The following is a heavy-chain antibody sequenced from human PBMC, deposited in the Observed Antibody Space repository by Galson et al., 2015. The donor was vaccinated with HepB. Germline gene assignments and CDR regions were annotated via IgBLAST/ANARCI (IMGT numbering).Heavy chain of an antibody. J-gene: IGHJ6*02. D-gene: IGHD1-26*01. CDR3: ARPREPQGGGYGMDV. V-gene: IGHV5-51*01. CDR1: GYNFATHW. CDR2: IYPAYSDA. Sequence: QSGAEVKKPGESLKISCKGSGYNFATHWIGWVRQMPGKGLEWVGIIYPAYSDARYSPSFQGQVTISADKSISTAYLQWSSLKASDTAMYYCARPREPQGGGYGMDVWGQGTTVTVSS.